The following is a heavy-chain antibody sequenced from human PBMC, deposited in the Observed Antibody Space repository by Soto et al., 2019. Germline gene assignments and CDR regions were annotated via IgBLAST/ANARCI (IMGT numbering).Heavy chain of an antibody. CDR3: ARLGPQDAFDI. J-gene: IGHJ3*02. D-gene: IGHD7-27*01. Sequence: GGSLRLSCAASGFNFGSYDMHWVRQATGKGLEWVSATGTAGDTYYPGSVKGRFTISRENAKNSLYLQMNSLRAGDTAVYYCARLGPQDAFDIWGQGTMVTVSS. CDR1: GFNFGSYD. CDR2: TGTAGDT. V-gene: IGHV3-13*01.